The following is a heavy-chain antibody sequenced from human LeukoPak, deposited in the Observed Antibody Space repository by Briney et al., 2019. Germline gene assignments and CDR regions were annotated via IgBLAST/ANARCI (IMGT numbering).Heavy chain of an antibody. CDR2: IYYSGST. D-gene: IGHD1-26*01. Sequence: PSETLSLTCSVSGDSITSGGYCCSWIRQHPGKGREWIGYIYYSGSTYCNPSLTSRVYISVATSKKKFSLNLSSVTAADTAVYSCARGIVGATGYGPPDYWGQGTLVTVSS. J-gene: IGHJ4*02. V-gene: IGHV4-31*03. CDR3: ARGIVGATGYGPPDY. CDR1: GDSITSGGYC.